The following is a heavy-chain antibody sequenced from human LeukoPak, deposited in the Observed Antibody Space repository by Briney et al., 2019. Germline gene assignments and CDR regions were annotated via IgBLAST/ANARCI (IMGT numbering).Heavy chain of an antibody. CDR1: GFTFSSYW. J-gene: IGHJ4*02. D-gene: IGHD1-1*01. V-gene: IGHV3-7*01. CDR3: AREGTGTFDY. Sequence: AGGSLRLSCAASGFTFSSYWMSWIRQAPGKGLEWVANIKQDGSDKYYVDSVKGRFTVSKDNAKNSLYLQMNNLRAEDTAVYYCAREGTGTFDYWGQGTLVTVSS. CDR2: IKQDGSDK.